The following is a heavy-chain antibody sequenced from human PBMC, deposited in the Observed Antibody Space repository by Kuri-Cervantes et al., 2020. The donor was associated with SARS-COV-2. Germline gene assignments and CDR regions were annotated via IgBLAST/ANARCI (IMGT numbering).Heavy chain of an antibody. Sequence: GGSLRLSCAASGFRFSSYAMHWVRQAPGKGLEWVAVISYDGTNKYYGDSVRGRFTISRDNSKNTLHLQMNSLRTEDTAVHYCARHPGVLRYFDWLNFDYWGQGTLVTVSS. V-gene: IGHV3-30*04. J-gene: IGHJ4*02. CDR1: GFRFSSYA. CDR3: ARHPGVLRYFDWLNFDY. CDR2: ISYDGTNK. D-gene: IGHD3-9*01.